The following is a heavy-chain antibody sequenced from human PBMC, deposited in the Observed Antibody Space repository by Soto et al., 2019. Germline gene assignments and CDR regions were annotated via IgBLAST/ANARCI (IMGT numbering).Heavy chain of an antibody. CDR2: IYEGETT. CDR1: GSSISRTGFH. V-gene: IGHV4-39*01. D-gene: IGHD3-10*01. Sequence: QLQLQESGPGLVKPSETLSLTCAVSGSSISRTGFHWGWIRQPPGQGLEWIGSIYEGETTFYNSSLKSRVTISADTSKNHFSLKLSSVTAADTAVYYCARRGSGHTFDYWGQGTLVAVSS. J-gene: IGHJ4*02. CDR3: ARRGSGHTFDY.